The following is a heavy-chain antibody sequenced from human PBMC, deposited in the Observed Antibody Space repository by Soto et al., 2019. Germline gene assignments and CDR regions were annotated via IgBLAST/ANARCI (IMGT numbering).Heavy chain of an antibody. D-gene: IGHD1-26*01. CDR3: ARTHSGSYYSVFNY. V-gene: IGHV4-38-2*02. Sequence: SETMSLTCIVANFYISSGGYWGWIRKSPGKGLEWIASIYRSGTTSYNPSLKSRVTISVDPSKNQFSLMLTAVTAADTAVYYCARTHSGSYYSVFNYWGRGSLVTVSS. CDR2: IYRSGTT. J-gene: IGHJ4*02. CDR1: NFYISSGGY.